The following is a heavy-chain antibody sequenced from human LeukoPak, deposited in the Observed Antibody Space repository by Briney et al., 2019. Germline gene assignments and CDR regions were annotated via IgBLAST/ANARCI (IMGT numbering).Heavy chain of an antibody. CDR3: ARSSDRRLPDY. D-gene: IGHD2-21*02. V-gene: IGHV4-38-2*02. J-gene: IGHJ4*02. CDR1: GYSISSGYY. CDR2: IYHSGST. Sequence: SETLSLTCTVSGYSISSGYYWGWIRQPPGKGLEWIGSIYHSGSTYYNPSLKSRVTISVDTSKNQFSLKLSSVTAADTAVYYCARSSDRRLPDYWGQGTLVTVSS.